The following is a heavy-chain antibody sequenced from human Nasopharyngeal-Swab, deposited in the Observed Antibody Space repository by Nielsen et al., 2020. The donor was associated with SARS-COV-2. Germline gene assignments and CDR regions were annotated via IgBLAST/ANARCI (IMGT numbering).Heavy chain of an antibody. J-gene: IGHJ6*03. Sequence: SETLSLTCTVSGGPISSYYWSWIRQPPGKGLEWIGYIDYSGNTNFSSSLKSRVTTSLDTSRNQFSLNLDSVTAADTAVYYCARLVSLSCSGIRCYPHYYYYYYMDVWGKGTTVTVSS. CDR2: IDYSGNT. CDR1: GGPISSYY. D-gene: IGHD2-15*01. CDR3: ARLVSLSCSGIRCYPHYYYYYYMDV. V-gene: IGHV4-59*08.